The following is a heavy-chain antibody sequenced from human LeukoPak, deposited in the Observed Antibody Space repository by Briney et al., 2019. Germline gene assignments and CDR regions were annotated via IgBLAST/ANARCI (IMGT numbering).Heavy chain of an antibody. V-gene: IGHV4-34*01. CDR2: INHSGST. CDR1: GGSFSGYY. J-gene: IGHJ4*02. Sequence: PSETLSLTCAVYGGSFSGYYWSWIRQPPGKGLEWIGEINHSGSTNYNPSLKSRVTISVDTSKNQFSLKLSSVTAADTAVYYCAREKLDDYVWGSYRYSPISHFDYWGQGTLVTVSS. CDR3: AREKLDDYVWGSYRYSPISHFDY. D-gene: IGHD3-16*02.